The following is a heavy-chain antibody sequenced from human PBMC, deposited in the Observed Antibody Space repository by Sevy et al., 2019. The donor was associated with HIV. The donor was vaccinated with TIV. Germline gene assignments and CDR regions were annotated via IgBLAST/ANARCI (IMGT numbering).Heavy chain of an antibody. J-gene: IGHJ4*02. D-gene: IGHD6-19*01. CDR3: AREIAVAGFGY. CDR2: ISSGSTTI. CDR1: GFTFSSYS. Sequence: GGSLRLSCVASGFTFSSYSMSWVRQAPGKGLEWVSYISSGSTTIYYADSVKGRFTISRDNAKNSLYLQMNSLTGEDTAVYYCAREIAVAGFGYWGQGTLVTVSS. V-gene: IGHV3-48*01.